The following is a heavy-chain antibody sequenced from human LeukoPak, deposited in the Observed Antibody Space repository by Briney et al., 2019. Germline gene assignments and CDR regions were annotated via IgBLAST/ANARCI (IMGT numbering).Heavy chain of an antibody. D-gene: IGHD6-13*01. CDR3: ARDTWYSNSWLHAFDI. CDR2: ISSSSSYI. V-gene: IGHV3-21*01. CDR1: GFTFSSYS. J-gene: IGHJ3*02. Sequence: GGSLRFSCAASGFTFSSYSMNWVRQAPGKGLEWVSSISSSSSYIYYADSVKGRFTISRDNAKNSLYLQMDSLRAEDTGVYYCARDTWYSNSWLHAFDIWGQGTMVTVSS.